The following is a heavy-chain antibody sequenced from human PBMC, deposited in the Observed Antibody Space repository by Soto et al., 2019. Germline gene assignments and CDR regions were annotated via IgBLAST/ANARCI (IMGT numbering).Heavy chain of an antibody. D-gene: IGHD3-22*01. Sequence: GGSLRLSCAASGFTFDDYGMSWVRQAPGKGLEWVSGINWNGGSTGYADSVKGRFTISRDNAKNSLYLQMNSLRAEDTALYYCARDYYYDSSGYDPEFDYWGQGTLVTVSS. CDR2: INWNGGST. CDR3: ARDYYYDSSGYDPEFDY. V-gene: IGHV3-20*04. J-gene: IGHJ4*02. CDR1: GFTFDDYG.